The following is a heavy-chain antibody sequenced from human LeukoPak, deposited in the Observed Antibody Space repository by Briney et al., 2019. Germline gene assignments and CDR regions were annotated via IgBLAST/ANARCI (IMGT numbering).Heavy chain of an antibody. CDR1: GFTVSSNY. CDR3: SKSTRAVMAMMDV. Sequence: GGSLRLSCAASGFTVSSNYMSWVRQAPGKGLEWVSVIYSGGSTYYADSVKGRFTISRDNAKNSLYLQMNSLRVEDTAVYFCSKSTRAVMAMMDVWGKGTTVTVSS. J-gene: IGHJ6*04. D-gene: IGHD3-16*01. CDR2: IYSGGST. V-gene: IGHV3-53*01.